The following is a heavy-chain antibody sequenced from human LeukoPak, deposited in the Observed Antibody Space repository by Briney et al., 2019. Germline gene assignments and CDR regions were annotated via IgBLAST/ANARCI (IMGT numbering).Heavy chain of an antibody. CDR3: AKDIVVVVSATLGLGY. D-gene: IGHD2-15*01. CDR1: GFTFSSYG. CDR2: ISGSGGST. V-gene: IGHV3-23*01. J-gene: IGHJ4*02. Sequence: GGSLRLSCAAPGFTFSSYGMSWVRQAPGKGLEWVSAISGSGGSTYYADSVKGRFTISRDNSKNTLYLQMNSLRAEDTAVYYCAKDIVVVVSATLGLGYWGQGTLVTVSS.